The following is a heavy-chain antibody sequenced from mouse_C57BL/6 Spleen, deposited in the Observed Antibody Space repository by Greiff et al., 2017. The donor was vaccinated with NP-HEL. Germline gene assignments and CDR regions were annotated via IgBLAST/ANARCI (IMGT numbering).Heavy chain of an antibody. CDR2: ISDGGSYT. CDR3: ARDGDYYGS. D-gene: IGHD1-1*01. CDR1: GFTFSSYA. Sequence: EVQRVESGGGLVKPGGSLKLSCAASGFTFSSYAMSWVRQTPEKRLEWVATISDGGSYTYYPDNVKGRFTISRDNAKNNLYLQMSHLKSEDTAMYYCARDGDYYGSWGQGTTLTVSS. V-gene: IGHV5-4*01. J-gene: IGHJ2*01.